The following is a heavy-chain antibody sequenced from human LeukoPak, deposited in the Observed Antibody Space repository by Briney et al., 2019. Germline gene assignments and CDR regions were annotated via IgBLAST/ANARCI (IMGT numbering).Heavy chain of an antibody. V-gene: IGHV1-2*02. Sequence: ASVEVSCKASGYTFTGYYMHWVRQAPGQGLEWMGWINPNSGGTNYAQKFQGRVTMTRDTSISTAYMELSRLRSDDTAVYYCARDRRVVPAAMTAGFDPWGQGTLVTVSS. CDR2: INPNSGGT. CDR1: GYTFTGYY. CDR3: ARDRRVVPAAMTAGFDP. J-gene: IGHJ5*02. D-gene: IGHD2-2*01.